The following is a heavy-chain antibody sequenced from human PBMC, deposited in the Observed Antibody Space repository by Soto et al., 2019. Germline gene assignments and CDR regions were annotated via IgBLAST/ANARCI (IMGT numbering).Heavy chain of an antibody. CDR2: IMPIFRAP. J-gene: IGHJ6*02. CDR3: ASWLKGPDIGNYYYGMDV. CDR1: GGAFSDYA. Sequence: QGQLVQSGAEVKKPGSSVKVSCKASGGAFSDYAFSWVRQAPGQGLEWLGGIMPIFRAPDYAQKFQGRVTITEDESTRTAYMEMNSLRSEDTAVYYCASWLKGPDIGNYYYGMDVWGQGTTVTVS. D-gene: IGHD2-15*01. V-gene: IGHV1-69*12.